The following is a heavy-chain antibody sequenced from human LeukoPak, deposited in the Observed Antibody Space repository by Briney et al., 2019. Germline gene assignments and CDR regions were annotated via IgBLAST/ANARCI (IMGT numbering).Heavy chain of an antibody. J-gene: IGHJ4*02. Sequence: GASVKVSCKASGGTFSSYAISWVRQAPGQGLEWMGRIIPILGIANYAQKFQGRVTITADKSTSTAYMELSSLRSEDTAVYYCASSAMTTVAQFDYWGQGTLVTVSS. CDR3: ASSAMTTVAQFDY. CDR2: IIPILGIA. D-gene: IGHD4-17*01. V-gene: IGHV1-69*04. CDR1: GGTFSSYA.